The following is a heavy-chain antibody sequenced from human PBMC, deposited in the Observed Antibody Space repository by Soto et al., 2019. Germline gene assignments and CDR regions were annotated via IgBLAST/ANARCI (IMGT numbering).Heavy chain of an antibody. CDR3: AKTRSDIALAGTWGY. J-gene: IGHJ4*02. V-gene: IGHV3-23*01. CDR1: GFTFSSYP. D-gene: IGHD6-19*01. Sequence: PGGSLRLSCAPSGFTFSSYPMSWVGQASGKGLEWVSAISGSGGSTYYADSVKGRFTIPRDNYRSTLYLQMNSLRAEDTAVYYCAKTRSDIALAGTWGYWGQGTLVTVSS. CDR2: ISGSGGST.